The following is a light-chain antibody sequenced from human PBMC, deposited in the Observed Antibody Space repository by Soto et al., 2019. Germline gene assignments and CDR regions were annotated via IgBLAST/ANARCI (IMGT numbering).Light chain of an antibody. CDR1: SSHVGDYNY. V-gene: IGLV2-14*03. J-gene: IGLJ3*02. CDR3: SSYTSSTTLGVV. CDR2: DAS. Sequence: QSVLTQPASVSGSPGQSITISCTGTSSHVGDYNYVSWYQHHPGKAPKLMIYDASHRPSGVSNRFSGSKSGNTASLTISGLQAEDEADYYCSSYTSSTTLGVVFGGGTKLTVL.